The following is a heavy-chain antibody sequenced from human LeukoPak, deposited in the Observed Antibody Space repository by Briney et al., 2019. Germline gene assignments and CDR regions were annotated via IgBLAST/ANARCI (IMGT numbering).Heavy chain of an antibody. CDR3: AGTTYSRYYYYYMDV. CDR1: VGSISSYY. V-gene: IGHV4-59*01. CDR2: IYYSGST. J-gene: IGHJ6*03. D-gene: IGHD2/OR15-2a*01. Sequence: SETLSVTCTVPVGSISSYYWSWIRQPPGKGLEWIGYIYYSGSTNNNPSLKSRVTISVDTSKNQFSLKLSSVTAADTAVYYCAGTTYSRYYYYYMDVWGKGTTVTVSS.